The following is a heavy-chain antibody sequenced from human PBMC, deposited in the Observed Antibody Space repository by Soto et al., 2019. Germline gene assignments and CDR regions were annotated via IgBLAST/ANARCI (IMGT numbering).Heavy chain of an antibody. J-gene: IGHJ4*02. CDR3: ARDRGPTPYHY. Sequence: KPSEALSRTGDVSGGSIDNSHSFWGWFRQPPGKGLEFIGSVYYSGGAYYSPSLKSRVTVSVDTSKNQLSLRAEDTAVYYCARDRGPTPYHYWGQGTLVTVSS. CDR1: GGSIDNSHSF. V-gene: IGHV4-39*07. D-gene: IGHD1-1*01. CDR2: VYYSGGA.